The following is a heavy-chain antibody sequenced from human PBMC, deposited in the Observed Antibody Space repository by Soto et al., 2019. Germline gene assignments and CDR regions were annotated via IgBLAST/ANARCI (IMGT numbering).Heavy chain of an antibody. CDR2: ISGSGGST. Sequence: GGSLRLSCAASGFTFSSYAMSWVRQAPGKGLEWVSAISGSGGSTYYADSVKGRFTISRDNSKNTLYLQMNSLRAEDTAVYYCAKGDCSGGSVCGYFDYWGQGTLVTVSS. V-gene: IGHV3-23*01. D-gene: IGHD2-15*01. CDR1: GFTFSSYA. J-gene: IGHJ4*02. CDR3: AKGDCSGGSVCGYFDY.